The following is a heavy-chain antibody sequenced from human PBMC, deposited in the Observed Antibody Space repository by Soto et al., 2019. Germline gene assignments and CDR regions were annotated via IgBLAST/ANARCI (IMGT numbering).Heavy chain of an antibody. CDR1: GFTFSSYG. V-gene: IGHV3-33*01. CDR3: AGEGEGLHFDY. D-gene: IGHD3-16*01. J-gene: IGHJ4*02. Sequence: QVQLVESGGGVVQPGRSLRLSCAASGFTFSSYGMHWVRQSPGRGLEWVAVMWSDGSNKYYADAVKGRFTISRDNSKNPLFLQMDSLRAEDTAVYYCAGEGEGLHFDYWGQGTLVTVSS. CDR2: MWSDGSNK.